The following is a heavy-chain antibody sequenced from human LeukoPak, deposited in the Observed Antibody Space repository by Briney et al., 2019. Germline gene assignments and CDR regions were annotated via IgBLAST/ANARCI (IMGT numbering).Heavy chain of an antibody. Sequence: SETLSLTCTVSGGSISSYYWSWIRQPAGKGLEWIGRIYTSGSTNYNPSLKSRVTISVDKSKNQFSLKLSSMTAADTAVYYCAREPDSGSYVDYWGQGTLVTVSS. D-gene: IGHD1-26*01. CDR1: GGSISSYY. J-gene: IGHJ4*02. CDR2: IYTSGST. V-gene: IGHV4-4*07. CDR3: AREPDSGSYVDY.